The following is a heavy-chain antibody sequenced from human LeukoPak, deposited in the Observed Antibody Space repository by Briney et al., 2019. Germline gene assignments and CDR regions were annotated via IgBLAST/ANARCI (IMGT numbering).Heavy chain of an antibody. CDR3: ARDGVPGHTVFDD. CDR1: GFTFSGYE. Sequence: PGGSLRLSCAASGFTFSGYEMNWVRHVPGKGLEWVSHISTSGVTIHYSDSVKGRFTSSRDNAKKSLYLQMNSLRVEDTAVYYCARDGVPGHTVFDDWGQGALGTVSS. J-gene: IGHJ4*02. D-gene: IGHD1-1*01. CDR2: ISTSGVTI. V-gene: IGHV3-48*03.